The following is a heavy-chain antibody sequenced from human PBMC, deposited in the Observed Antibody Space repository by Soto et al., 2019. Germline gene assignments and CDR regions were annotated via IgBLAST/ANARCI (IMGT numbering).Heavy chain of an antibody. CDR3: ARGVSYDYVSASPSSNFDS. J-gene: IGHJ4*02. D-gene: IGHD3-16*01. CDR2: ISVYNGNT. V-gene: IGHV1-18*01. Sequence: ASVKVSWKASGYTFTSHGISWVRQAPGQGREWMGWISVYNGNTNYAQKLQGRVTMTADTSTTTAYMELRSLRSDDTAVYYCARGVSYDYVSASPSSNFDSRGQATLVPV. CDR1: GYTFTSHG.